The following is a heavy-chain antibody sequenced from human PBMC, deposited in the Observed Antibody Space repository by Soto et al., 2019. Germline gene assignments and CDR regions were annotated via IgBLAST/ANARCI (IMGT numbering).Heavy chain of an antibody. CDR2: ISYDGSNK. J-gene: IGHJ6*01. Sequence: GGPLRLSWVTSSVSSRSYSRMRYRATTEKGLEWVAGISYDGSNKYYVDSMKGRLPISRDNSKNTLDLPMNSLRAEDTAVYYYARDIIEGGYYCSFFPASSSTGMD. D-gene: IGHD3-22*01. CDR3: ARDIIEGGYYCSFFPASSSTGMD. CDR1: SVSSRSYS. V-gene: IGHV3-30-3*01.